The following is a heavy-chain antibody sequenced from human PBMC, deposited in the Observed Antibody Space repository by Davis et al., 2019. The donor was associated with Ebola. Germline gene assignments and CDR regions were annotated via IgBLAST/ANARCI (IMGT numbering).Heavy chain of an antibody. CDR1: VYTFTDYA. CDR2: INAGNGNT. Sequence: SVTVSCKPSVYTFTDYAMHWVRQAPGQRREWMGWINAGNGNTKYSEKFQGRVTITSDTSASTAYMELSSLRSEDTAVFYCARIILGRDFYGMDVWGQGTTVTVS. D-gene: IGHD3-10*01. J-gene: IGHJ6*02. V-gene: IGHV1-3*01. CDR3: ARIILGRDFYGMDV.